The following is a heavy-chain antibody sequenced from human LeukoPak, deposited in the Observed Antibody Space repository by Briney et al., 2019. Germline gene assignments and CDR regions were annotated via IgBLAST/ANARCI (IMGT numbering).Heavy chain of an antibody. Sequence: GGSLRLSCAASGFTFSSYWMNWARQAPGKGLEWVASINHNGNVNYYVDSVKGRFTISRDNAKNSLYLQMSNLRAEDTAVYFCARVGYDYVWGSYRSDDAFDIWGQGTMVTVSS. CDR1: GFTFSSYW. D-gene: IGHD3-16*02. CDR3: ARVGYDYVWGSYRSDDAFDI. J-gene: IGHJ3*02. CDR2: INHNGNVN. V-gene: IGHV3-7*03.